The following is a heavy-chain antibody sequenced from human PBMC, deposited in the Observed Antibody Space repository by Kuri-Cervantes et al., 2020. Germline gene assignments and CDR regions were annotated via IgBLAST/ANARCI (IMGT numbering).Heavy chain of an antibody. CDR1: GGSISSGSYY. Sequence: SETLSLTCTVYGGSISSGSYYWSWIRQPAGKGLEWIGRIYTSGSTNYNPSLKSRVTITVDTSKNQFSLKLSSVTAADTAVYYCARAGVPERGIVEPRGSWGQGTLVTVSS. J-gene: IGHJ5*02. V-gene: IGHV4-61*02. D-gene: IGHD2-15*01. CDR3: ARAGVPERGIVEPRGS. CDR2: IYTSGST.